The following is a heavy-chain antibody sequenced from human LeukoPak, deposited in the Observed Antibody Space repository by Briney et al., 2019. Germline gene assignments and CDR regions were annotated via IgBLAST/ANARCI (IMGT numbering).Heavy chain of an antibody. Sequence: GGSLRLSCAASGFTFSSYAMHWVRQAPGKGLEYVSAISSNGGSTYYANSVKGRFTISRDNSKNTLYLQMGSLRAEDMAVYYCARDLRIAAPGTYYYYYYMDVWGKGTTVTVSS. CDR2: ISSNGGST. J-gene: IGHJ6*03. D-gene: IGHD6-13*01. CDR3: ARDLRIAAPGTYYYYYYMDV. CDR1: GFTFSSYA. V-gene: IGHV3-64*01.